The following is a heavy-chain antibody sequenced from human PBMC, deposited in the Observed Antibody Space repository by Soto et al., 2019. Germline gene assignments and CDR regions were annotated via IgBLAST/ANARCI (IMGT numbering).Heavy chain of an antibody. CDR1: GFTFSSYV. CDR2: ISGSGGST. D-gene: IGHD3-9*01. V-gene: IGHV3-23*01. Sequence: EVQLLESGGGLVQPGGSLRLSCAASGFTFSSYVMSWVRQAPGKGLEWVSAISGSGGSTYYADSVKGRFTISRDNSKNTLYLQMNSLRAEDTAVYYCAVNSYYDILTGYYDYWGQGTLVTVSS. CDR3: AVNSYYDILTGYYDY. J-gene: IGHJ4*02.